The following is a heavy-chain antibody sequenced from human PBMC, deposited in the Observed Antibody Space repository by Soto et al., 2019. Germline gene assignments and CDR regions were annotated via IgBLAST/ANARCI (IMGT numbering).Heavy chain of an antibody. Sequence: PSETMSLTCTVSGGSISSSSYYWGWIRQPPGKGLEWIGSIYYSGSTYYNPSLKSRVTISVDTSKNQFSLKLSSVTAADTAVYYCARHEGVACDYWGQGTLVTVSS. CDR2: IYYSGST. D-gene: IGHD2-8*01. CDR3: ARHEGVACDY. V-gene: IGHV4-39*01. J-gene: IGHJ4*02. CDR1: GGSISSSSYY.